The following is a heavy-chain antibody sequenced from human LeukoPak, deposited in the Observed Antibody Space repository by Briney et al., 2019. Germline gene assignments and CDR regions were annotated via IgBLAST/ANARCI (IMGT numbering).Heavy chain of an antibody. V-gene: IGHV3-23*01. CDR3: AKGGIVPGLYDY. D-gene: IGHD3-16*01. Sequence: GGSLRLSCAASGFTFSSYAMSWVRQAPGKGLEWVSAISGSGGSTYYADSVKGRVTISRDNSKNTLYLQMNSLRAEDTAVYYCAKGGIVPGLYDYWGQGTLVTVSS. CDR1: GFTFSSYA. CDR2: ISGSGGST. J-gene: IGHJ4*02.